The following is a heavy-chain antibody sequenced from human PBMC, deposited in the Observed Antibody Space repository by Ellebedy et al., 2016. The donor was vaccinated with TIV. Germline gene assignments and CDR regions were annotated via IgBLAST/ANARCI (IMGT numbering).Heavy chain of an antibody. Sequence: AASVKVSCKASGGTFSSYAISWVRQAPGQGLEWMGRIIPILGIANYAQKFQGRVTITADKSTSTAYMELSSLRSEDTAVYYCARDRADGGGGQKEGAFDIWGQGTMVTVSS. CDR1: GGTFSSYA. CDR2: IIPILGIA. CDR3: ARDRADGGGGQKEGAFDI. V-gene: IGHV1-69*04. D-gene: IGHD2-15*01. J-gene: IGHJ3*02.